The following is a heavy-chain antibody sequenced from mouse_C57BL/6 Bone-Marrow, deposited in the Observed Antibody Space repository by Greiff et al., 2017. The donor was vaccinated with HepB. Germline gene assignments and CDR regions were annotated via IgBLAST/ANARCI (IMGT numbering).Heavy chain of an antibody. CDR1: GFTFSDYY. J-gene: IGHJ3*01. Sequence: EVQRVESGGGLVQPGGSLKLSCAASGFTFSDYYMYWVRQTPEKRLEWVAYISNGGGSTYYPDTVKGRFTISRDNAKNTLYLQMSRLKSEDTAMYYCARRGDDGYYWFAYWGQGTLVTVSA. V-gene: IGHV5-12*01. D-gene: IGHD2-3*01. CDR3: ARRGDDGYYWFAY. CDR2: ISNGGGST.